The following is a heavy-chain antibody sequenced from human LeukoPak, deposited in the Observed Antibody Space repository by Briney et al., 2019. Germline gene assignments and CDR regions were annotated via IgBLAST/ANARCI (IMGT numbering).Heavy chain of an antibody. CDR3: ARTTSLTASGYDC. Sequence: GASLKVSCKTSGYSFTTYHINWVRQASGQGLEWLGWMNPYTGDRGYAQRFQGRLSITSDTSISTAYMELGSLKSDDTAVYFCARTTSLTASGYDCWGQGTLVTVSS. CDR2: MNPYTGDR. CDR1: GYSFTTYH. D-gene: IGHD2-21*02. J-gene: IGHJ4*02. V-gene: IGHV1-8*03.